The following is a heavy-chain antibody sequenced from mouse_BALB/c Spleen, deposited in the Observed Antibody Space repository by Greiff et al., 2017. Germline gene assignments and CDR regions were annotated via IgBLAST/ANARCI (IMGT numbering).Heavy chain of an antibody. CDR2: IYPGDGDT. Sequence: QVQLQQSGAELVRPGSSVKISCKASGYAFSSYWMNWVKQRPGQGLEWIGQIYPGDGDTNYNGKFKGKATLTADKSSSTAYMQLSSLTSEDSAVYVCARADYRYDEDYAMDYWGQGTSVTVSS. V-gene: IGHV1-80*01. CDR1: GYAFSSYW. CDR3: ARADYRYDEDYAMDY. D-gene: IGHD2-14*01. J-gene: IGHJ4*01.